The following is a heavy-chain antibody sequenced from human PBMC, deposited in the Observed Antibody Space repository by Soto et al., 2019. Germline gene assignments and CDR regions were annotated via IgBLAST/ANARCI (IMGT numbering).Heavy chain of an antibody. D-gene: IGHD4-17*01. CDR2: IDHSGST. CDR3: ARGGFANPFTVTSLSVY. J-gene: IGHJ4*02. CDR1: GGSFRGYY. Sequence: QVQLQQRGAGLLKPSETLSLTCAVYGGSFRGYYWRWIRPPPGKALEWIVEIDHSGSTNYNPPLRGRVTIAVDSSQNQFSLKLRDVAASDSAGYYCARGGFANPFTVTSLSVYWRQGTLVTVSS. V-gene: IGHV4-34*01.